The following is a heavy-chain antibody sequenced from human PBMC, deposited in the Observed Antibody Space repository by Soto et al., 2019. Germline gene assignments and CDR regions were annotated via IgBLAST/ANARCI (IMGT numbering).Heavy chain of an antibody. V-gene: IGHV4-34*01. CDR1: GGSFSGYY. Sequence: SETLSLTCAVYGGSFSGYYWSWIRQPPGKGLEWIGEINHSGSTNYNPSLKSRVTISVDTSKNQFSLKLSSVTAADTAVYYCARATGLRYFDWANWFDPWGQGTLVTVSS. CDR2: INHSGST. CDR3: ARATGLRYFDWANWFDP. J-gene: IGHJ5*02. D-gene: IGHD3-9*01.